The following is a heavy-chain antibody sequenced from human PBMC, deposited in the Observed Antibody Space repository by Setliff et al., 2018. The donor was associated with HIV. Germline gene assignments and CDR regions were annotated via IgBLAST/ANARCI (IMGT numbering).Heavy chain of an antibody. CDR3: ARAGSYGWDY. J-gene: IGHJ4*02. CDR1: DGSISTGSYY. V-gene: IGHV4-61*10. Sequence: SETLSLTCTVADGSISTGSYYWSWVRQPAGRGLEWIGYIYYSGSTNYNPSLKSRLTISVDTSKNQVSLKLSSVTAADTAVYYCARAGSYGWDYWGQGTLVTVSS. D-gene: IGHD5-18*01. CDR2: IYYSGST.